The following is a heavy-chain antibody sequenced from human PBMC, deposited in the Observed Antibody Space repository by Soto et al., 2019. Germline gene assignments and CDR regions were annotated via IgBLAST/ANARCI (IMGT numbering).Heavy chain of an antibody. J-gene: IGHJ4*02. CDR2: IYYSGST. D-gene: IGHD1-20*01. V-gene: IGHV4-39*01. CDR3: ATHPHYDPFNWNQEDDY. Sequence: SETLSLTCTVSGGSISSSSYYWGWIRQPPGKGLEWIGSIYYSGSTYYNPSLKSRVTISVDTSKNQFSLKLSSVTAADTAVYYCATHPHYDPFNWNQEDDYWGQGTLVTVSS. CDR1: GGSISSSSYY.